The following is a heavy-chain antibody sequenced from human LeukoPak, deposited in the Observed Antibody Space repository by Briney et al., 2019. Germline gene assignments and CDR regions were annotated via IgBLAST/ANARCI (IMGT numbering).Heavy chain of an antibody. V-gene: IGHV1-18*01. Sequence: GASVKVSCKASGYTFTSYGISWVRQAPGQGLEWMGWISAYNGNTNYAQKLQGRVTMTTDTSTSTAYMELSSLRSEDTAVYYCAIATEAGSGWYCFDYWGQGTLVTVSS. CDR1: GYTFTSYG. CDR3: AIATEAGSGWYCFDY. CDR2: ISAYNGNT. J-gene: IGHJ4*02. D-gene: IGHD6-19*01.